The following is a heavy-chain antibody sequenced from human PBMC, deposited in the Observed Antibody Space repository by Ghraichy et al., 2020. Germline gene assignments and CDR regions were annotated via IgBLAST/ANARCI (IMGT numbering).Heavy chain of an antibody. CDR3: AKWLKGGYYVVDY. CDR1: GFTFGSYA. V-gene: IGHV3-23*01. J-gene: IGHJ4*02. D-gene: IGHD3-3*01. CDR2: ASATGGAT. Sequence: ESLNISCAASGFTFGSYAMTWVRQAPGKGLEWVSAASATGGATYYADSVKGRFTISRDNSKNTLYLQMNSLRAEDTALYYCAKWLKGGYYVVDYWGPGTLVTVSS.